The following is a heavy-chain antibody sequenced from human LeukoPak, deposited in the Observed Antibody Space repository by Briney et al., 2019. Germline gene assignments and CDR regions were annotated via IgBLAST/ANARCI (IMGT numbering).Heavy chain of an antibody. CDR3: ARVKKGLAPFYDY. CDR2: ISYDGSNK. J-gene: IGHJ4*02. V-gene: IGHV3-30-3*01. D-gene: IGHD2/OR15-2a*01. CDR1: GFTFSSYA. Sequence: GGSLRLSCAASGFTFSSYAMHWVRQAPGKGLEWVAVISYDGSNKYYADSVKGRFTISRDNSKNTLYLQMNSLRAEDTAVYYCARVKKGLAPFYDYWGQGTLVTVSS.